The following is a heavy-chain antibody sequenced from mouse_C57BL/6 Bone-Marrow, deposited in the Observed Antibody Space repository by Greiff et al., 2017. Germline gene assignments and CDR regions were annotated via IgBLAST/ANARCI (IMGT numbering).Heavy chain of an antibody. D-gene: IGHD1-1*01. CDR3: ERPYGSSYNY. Sequence: QVQLQQSGAELARPGASVKLSCKASGYTFTSYGISWVKQRPGQGLEWIGEIYPGSGNTYYNEKFKGKATLTADKSSSTAYMELRSLTSEDSAVYVYERPYGSSYNYWGQGTTLTVSS. CDR1: GYTFTSYG. CDR2: IYPGSGNT. J-gene: IGHJ2*01. V-gene: IGHV1-81*01.